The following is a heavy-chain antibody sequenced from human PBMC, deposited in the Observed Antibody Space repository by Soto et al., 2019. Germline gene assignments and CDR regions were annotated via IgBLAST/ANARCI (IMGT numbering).Heavy chain of an antibody. CDR1: GFIFGNFG. V-gene: IGHV3-23*01. CDR2: VRSDGDTT. D-gene: IGHD1-26*01. J-gene: IGHJ4*02. Sequence: EVQVLESRGGLVQPGGSLRLSCAASGFIFGNFGMNWVRQAPGKGLEWVSGVRSDGDTTYNAESVEGRFTVFRDTSRNTVYLQMNNLRAEDTAIYYCAKGKGVGATPDGANCWGQGTLVTVSS. CDR3: AKGKGVGATPDGANC.